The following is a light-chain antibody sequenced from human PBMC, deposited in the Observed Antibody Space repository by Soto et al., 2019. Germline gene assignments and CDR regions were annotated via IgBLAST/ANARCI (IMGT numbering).Light chain of an antibody. Sequence: QSALTQPPSASGSPGQSVTISCTGTSSDVGGYDYVCWYRQYPGNAPELIIYDVNKRRSGVPNRFSGSKSGSTASLTVSGLLAEDEADYYCTSYAGGDTVVFGGGTKLTVL. V-gene: IGLV2-8*01. J-gene: IGLJ2*01. CDR2: DVN. CDR1: SSDVGGYDY. CDR3: TSYAGGDTVV.